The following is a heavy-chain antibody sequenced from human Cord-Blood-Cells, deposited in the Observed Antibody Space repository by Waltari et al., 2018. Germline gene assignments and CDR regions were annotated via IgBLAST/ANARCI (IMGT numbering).Heavy chain of an antibody. Sequence: QVQLVQSGAAVKTPGSSVEVSCTASRGTARSYAISCVPNGLGHELEWMGGIIPIFGTANYAQKCQGRVTITADKSTSTAYMELSSLRSEDTAVYYCARSRAQIDQLLPYDAFDIWGQGTMVTVSS. CDR3: ARSRAQIDQLLPYDAFDI. J-gene: IGHJ3*02. V-gene: IGHV1-69*06. D-gene: IGHD2-2*01. CDR1: RGTARSYA. CDR2: IIPIFGTA.